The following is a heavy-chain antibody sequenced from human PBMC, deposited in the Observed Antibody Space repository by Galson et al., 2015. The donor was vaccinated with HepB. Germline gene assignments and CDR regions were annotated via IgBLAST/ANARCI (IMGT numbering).Heavy chain of an antibody. CDR3: ARDNPPYSSSSPGYYMDV. Sequence: SVKVSCKASGYTFTSYYMHWVRQAPGQGLEWMGIINPSGGSTSYAQKFQGRVTMTRDTSTSTVYMELSSLRSEDTAVYYCARDNPPYSSSSPGYYMDVWGKGTTVTVSS. CDR2: INPSGGST. D-gene: IGHD6-6*01. V-gene: IGHV1-46*03. J-gene: IGHJ6*03. CDR1: GYTFTSYY.